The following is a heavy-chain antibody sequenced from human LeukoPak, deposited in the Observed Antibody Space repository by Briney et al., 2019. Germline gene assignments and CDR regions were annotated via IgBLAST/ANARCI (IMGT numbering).Heavy chain of an antibody. Sequence: PSETLSLTGTVSGGSISSYYWSWIRQPPGKGLEWIGYIYYSGSTNYNPSLKSRVTISVDTSKNQFPLKLSSVTAADTAVYYCASSSGRNYDFWSGYPYFDYWGQGTLVTVSS. CDR1: GGSISSYY. CDR2: IYYSGST. V-gene: IGHV4-59*12. CDR3: ASSSGRNYDFWSGYPYFDY. D-gene: IGHD3-3*01. J-gene: IGHJ4*02.